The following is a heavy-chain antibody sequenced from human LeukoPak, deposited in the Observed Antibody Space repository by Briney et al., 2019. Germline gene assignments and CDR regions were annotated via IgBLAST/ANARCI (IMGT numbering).Heavy chain of an antibody. CDR3: ARVLAARRASFGGFDY. V-gene: IGHV3-21*01. CDR2: ISSSSSYI. J-gene: IGHJ4*02. CDR1: GFTFSSYS. D-gene: IGHD3-16*01. Sequence: GGSLRLSCAASGFTFSSYSMNWVRQAPGKGLEWVSSISSSSSYIYYADSVKGRFTISRDNAKNSLYLQMNSLRAEDTAVYYCARVLAARRASFGGFDYWGQGTLVTVSS.